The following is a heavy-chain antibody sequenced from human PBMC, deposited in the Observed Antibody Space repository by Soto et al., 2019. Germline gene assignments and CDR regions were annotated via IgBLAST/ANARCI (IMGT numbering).Heavy chain of an antibody. V-gene: IGHV1-3*01. CDR3: ARDPSNYGLKSYWYFDL. CDR1: GYTFTSYA. J-gene: IGHJ2*01. Sequence: QVQLVQSGAEVKKPGASVKVSCKASGYTFTSYAMHWVRQAPGQRLEWMGWINAGNGNTKYSQKFQGRVTITRDTSASTAYMELSSLRSEDTAVYYCARDPSNYGLKSYWYFDLWGRGTLVTVSS. D-gene: IGHD3-16*01. CDR2: INAGNGNT.